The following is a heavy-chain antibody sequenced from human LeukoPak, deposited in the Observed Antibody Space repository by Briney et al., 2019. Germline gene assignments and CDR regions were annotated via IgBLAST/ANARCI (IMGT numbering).Heavy chain of an antibody. CDR1: GGSISSSSYY. CDR2: IYYSGST. D-gene: IGHD5-18*01. CDR3: ARGVKRGYSYGGGTKAGALDY. V-gene: IGHV4-39*01. Sequence: PSETLSLTCTVSGGSISSSSYYWGWIRQPPGKGLEWIGSIYYSGSTYYNPSLKSRVTISVDTSKNQFSLKLSSVTAADTAVYYCARGVKRGYSYGGGTKAGALDYWGQGTLVTVSS. J-gene: IGHJ4*02.